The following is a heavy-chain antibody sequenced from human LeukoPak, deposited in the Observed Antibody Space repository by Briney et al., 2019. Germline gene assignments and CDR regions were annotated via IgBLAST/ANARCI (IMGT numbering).Heavy chain of an antibody. V-gene: IGHV1-69*02. CDR1: GGTFSSYT. CDR2: IIPILGIA. J-gene: IGHJ6*02. CDR3: ASPDLGDYSNSPQGYGMDV. Sequence: SVKVSCKASGGTFSSYTISWVRQAPGQGLEWMGRIIPILGIANYAQKFQGRVTITADKSTSTAYMELSSPRSEDTAVYYCASPDLGDYSNSPQGYGMDVWGQGTTVTVSS. D-gene: IGHD4-11*01.